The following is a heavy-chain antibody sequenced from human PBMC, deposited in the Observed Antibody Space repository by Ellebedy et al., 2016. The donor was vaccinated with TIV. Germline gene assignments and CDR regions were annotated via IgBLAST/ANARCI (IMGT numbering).Heavy chain of an antibody. V-gene: IGHV3-48*04. D-gene: IGHD5-12*01. Sequence: GESLKISCAASGFIFSSYSMNWVRQAPGKGLEWISYISTVSSVIYYADSVKGRFTISRDNGENSLYLEMNSLRVEDTAVYYCARDGYGNYGDWFDPWGQGTLVTVSS. CDR2: ISTVSSVI. CDR1: GFIFSSYS. J-gene: IGHJ5*02. CDR3: ARDGYGNYGDWFDP.